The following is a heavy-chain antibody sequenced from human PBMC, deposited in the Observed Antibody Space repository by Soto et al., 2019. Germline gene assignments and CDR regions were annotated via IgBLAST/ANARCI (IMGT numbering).Heavy chain of an antibody. V-gene: IGHV3-15*07. Sequence: SVSNAWMNWVRQAPGKGLEWVGRIKGKTDGGTTDYAAPVKGRFTISRDDSKNTLYLQMNSLKTEDTAVYYCTTVAGSSNDYWGQGTLVTVSS. CDR2: IKGKTDGGTT. J-gene: IGHJ4*02. D-gene: IGHD6-19*01. CDR1: SVSNAW. CDR3: TTVAGSSNDY.